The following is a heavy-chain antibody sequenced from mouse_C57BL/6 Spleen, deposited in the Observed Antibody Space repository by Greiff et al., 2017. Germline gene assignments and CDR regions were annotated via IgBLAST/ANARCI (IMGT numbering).Heavy chain of an antibody. CDR1: GYAFTNYL. CDR3: ARSGTVAWFAY. D-gene: IGHD3-1*01. J-gene: IGHJ3*01. V-gene: IGHV1-54*01. CDR2: INPGSGGT. Sequence: VQLQESGAELVRPGPSVKVSCKASGYAFTNYLIEWVKQRPGQGLEWIGVINPGSGGTNYNEKFKGKATLTADKSSSTAYMQLSSLTSEDSAVYFCARSGTVAWFAYWGQGTLVTVSA.